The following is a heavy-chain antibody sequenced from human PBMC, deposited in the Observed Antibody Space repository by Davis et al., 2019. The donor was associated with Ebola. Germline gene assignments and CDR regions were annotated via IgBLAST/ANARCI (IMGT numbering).Heavy chain of an antibody. CDR3: AKDQAITMIIVGPLDY. D-gene: IGHD3-22*01. J-gene: IGHJ4*02. CDR2: ISGSGGST. Sequence: GGSLRLSCAASGFTFSSYGMHWVRQTPGKGLEWVSAISGSGGSTYYADSVKGRFTISRDNSKNTLYLQMNSLRAEDTAVYYCAKDQAITMIIVGPLDYWGQGTLVTVSS. CDR1: GFTFSSYG. V-gene: IGHV3-23*01.